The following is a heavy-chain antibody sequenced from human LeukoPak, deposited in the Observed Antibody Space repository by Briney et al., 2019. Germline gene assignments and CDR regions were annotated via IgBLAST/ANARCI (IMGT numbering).Heavy chain of an antibody. CDR3: VRGAWELLSHYWYFDL. Sequence: SQTLSLTCAISGDSLSSNNAAWNWIRQSPSRGLEWLGRTYYRSKWYTEYAVSVKSRITINPDTSKNQFSLQLNSVTPEDTAVYYCVRGAWELLSHYWYFDLWGRGTLVTVSS. CDR2: TYYRSKWYT. V-gene: IGHV6-1*01. J-gene: IGHJ2*01. D-gene: IGHD1-26*01. CDR1: GDSLSSNNAA.